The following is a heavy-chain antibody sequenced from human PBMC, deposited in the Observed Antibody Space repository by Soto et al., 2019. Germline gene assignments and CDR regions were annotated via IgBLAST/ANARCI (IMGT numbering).Heavy chain of an antibody. V-gene: IGHV3-21*01. Sequence: EVQLVESGGGLVKPGGSLRLSCAASGFTFSSYSMIWVRQAPGKGLEWVSSISSSSSYIYYADSVKGRFTISRDNAKNSLYLQMNSLRAEDTAVYYCARVAENHGGYWGQGTLVTVSS. CDR1: GFTFSSYS. D-gene: IGHD3-16*01. CDR3: ARVAENHGGY. J-gene: IGHJ4*02. CDR2: ISSSSSYI.